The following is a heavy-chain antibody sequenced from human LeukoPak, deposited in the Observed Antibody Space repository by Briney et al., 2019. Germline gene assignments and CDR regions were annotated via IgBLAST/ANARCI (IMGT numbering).Heavy chain of an antibody. CDR1: GFTFSSYA. J-gene: IGHJ5*02. CDR2: ISGSGGST. D-gene: IGHD3-10*01. Sequence: GGSLRLSCAASGFTFSSYAMSWVRQAPGKGLEWVSAISGSGGSTYYADSVKGRFTISRDNSKNTLYLQMNSLRAEDTAVYYCAKDPFRSYYRNWFDPWGQGTLVTVSS. CDR3: AKDPFRSYYRNWFDP. V-gene: IGHV3-23*01.